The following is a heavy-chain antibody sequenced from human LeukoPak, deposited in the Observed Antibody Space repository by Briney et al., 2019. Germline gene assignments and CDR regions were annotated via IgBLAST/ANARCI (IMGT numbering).Heavy chain of an antibody. CDR2: ISGSGTNT. J-gene: IGHJ4*02. Sequence: AGGSLRLSCAASGFTFSLYNMNWVRQAPGKGLEWVSIISGSGTNTYYADSVKGRFTISRDNSKNTLYLQMNSLRAEDTAVYYCAKSFGPVIAAAGTGADWGQGTLVTVSS. V-gene: IGHV3-23*01. CDR1: GFTFSLYN. CDR3: AKSFGPVIAAAGTGAD. D-gene: IGHD6-13*01.